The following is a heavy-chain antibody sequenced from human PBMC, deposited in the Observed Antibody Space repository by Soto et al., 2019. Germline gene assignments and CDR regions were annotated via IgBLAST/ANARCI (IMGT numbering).Heavy chain of an antibody. Sequence: ASVKVSCKASGYTFTSYAMHWVRQAPGQRLEWMGWINAGNGNTKYSQKFQGRVTITRATSASTAYMELSSLRSEDTAVYYCARGPKSAVTKFGHYYHYYLLDVWGQGTTVIVSS. CDR1: GYTFTSYA. D-gene: IGHD4-17*01. J-gene: IGHJ6*01. V-gene: IGHV1-3*01. CDR2: INAGNGNT. CDR3: ARGPKSAVTKFGHYYHYYLLDV.